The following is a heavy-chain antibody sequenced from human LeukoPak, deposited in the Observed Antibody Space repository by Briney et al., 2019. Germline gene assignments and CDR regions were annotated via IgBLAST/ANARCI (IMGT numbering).Heavy chain of an antibody. V-gene: IGHV3-66*01. D-gene: IGHD6-13*01. CDR3: ARNKAAAGTTGTDY. J-gene: IGHJ4*02. Sequence: GGSLRLSCAASEFSVGSNYMTWVRQAPGKGLEWVSLIYSGGSTYYADSVKGRFTISRDNSKNTLYLQMNSLRAEDTAVYYCARNKAAAGTTGTDYWGQGTLVTVSS. CDR2: IYSGGST. CDR1: EFSVGSNY.